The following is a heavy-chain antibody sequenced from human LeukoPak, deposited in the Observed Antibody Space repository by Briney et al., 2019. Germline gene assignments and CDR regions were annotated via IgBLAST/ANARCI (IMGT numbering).Heavy chain of an antibody. CDR1: GFTFSSYA. V-gene: IGHV3-23*01. J-gene: IGHJ4*02. Sequence: GGSLRLSCAGSGFTFSSYAMSWVRQAPGKGLEWVSAISHSSSGTYYVDSVKGRFIISRDNSKNTLYMEMNSLRAEDTAVYYCAEVINSGYYYYFDYWGQGTLVTVSS. CDR3: AEVINSGYYYYFDY. D-gene: IGHD3-22*01. CDR2: ISHSSSGT.